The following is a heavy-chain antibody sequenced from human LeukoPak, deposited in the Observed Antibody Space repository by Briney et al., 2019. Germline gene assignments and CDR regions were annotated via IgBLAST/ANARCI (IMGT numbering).Heavy chain of an antibody. CDR1: DYSISSAYY. V-gene: IGHV4-38-2*02. D-gene: IGHD2-21*02. J-gene: IGHJ4*02. CDR3: ARDQAYCGGDCYFDF. Sequence: ASETLSLTCAVSDYSISSAYYWGWIRQPPGKGLEWIGSIYHSGSTDHNPSLKSRVTISVDTSKNQFSLKLRSVTAADTAVYYCARDQAYCGGDCYFDFWGQGTLVTVSS. CDR2: IYHSGST.